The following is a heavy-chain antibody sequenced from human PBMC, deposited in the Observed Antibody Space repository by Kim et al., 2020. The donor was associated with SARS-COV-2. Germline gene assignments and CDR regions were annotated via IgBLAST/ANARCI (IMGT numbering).Heavy chain of an antibody. J-gene: IGHJ6*02. V-gene: IGHV1-69*06. CDR3: GQWFGELLFDYYYGMDV. D-gene: IGHD3-10*01. CDR1: GGTFSSYA. CDR2: IIPIFGTA. Sequence: SVKVSCKASGGTFSSYAISWVRQAPGQGLEWMGGIIPIFGTANYAQKFQGRVTITADKSTSTAYMELSSLRSEDTAGYYCGQWFGELLFDYYYGMDVWG.